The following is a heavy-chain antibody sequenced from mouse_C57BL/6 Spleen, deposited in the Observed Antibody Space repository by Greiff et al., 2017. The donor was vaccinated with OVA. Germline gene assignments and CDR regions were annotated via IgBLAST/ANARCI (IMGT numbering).Heavy chain of an antibody. CDR2: INPGSGGT. V-gene: IGHV1-54*01. CDR3: AREGSYYSNPSFAY. J-gene: IGHJ3*01. CDR1: GYAFTNYL. Sequence: QVQLQQSGAELVRPGTSVKVSCKASGYAFTNYLLEWVKQRPGQGLEWIGVINPGSGGTNYNEKFKGKATLTADKSSSTAYMQLSSLTSEDSAVYFCAREGSYYSNPSFAYWGQGTLVTVSA. D-gene: IGHD2-5*01.